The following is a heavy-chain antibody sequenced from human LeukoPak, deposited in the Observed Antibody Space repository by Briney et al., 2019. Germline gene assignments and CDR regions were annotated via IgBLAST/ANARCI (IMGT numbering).Heavy chain of an antibody. D-gene: IGHD3-3*01. CDR2: IYYSGST. V-gene: IGHV4-59*01. CDR1: GGSISSYY. J-gene: IGHJ2*01. Sequence: PSETLSLTCTVSGGSISSYYWGWIRQPPGKGLEWIGTIYYSGSTDYNPSLKSRVIISVDTSKNQFSLSLISVTAADTAVYYCARDGVSALNLYSDLWGRGTLVTVSS. CDR3: ARDGVSALNLYSDL.